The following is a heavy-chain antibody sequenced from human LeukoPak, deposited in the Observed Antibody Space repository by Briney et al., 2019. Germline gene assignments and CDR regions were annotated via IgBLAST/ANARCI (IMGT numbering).Heavy chain of an antibody. J-gene: IGHJ5*02. Sequence: PSETLSLTCTVSGYSISSGYYWGWIRQPPGKGLEWIGSIYHSGSTYYNPSLKSRVTISVDTSKNQFSLKLSSVTAADTAVYYCARLPVAAAGTRGWFDPWGQGTLVTVSS. D-gene: IGHD6-13*01. CDR2: IYHSGST. CDR3: ARLPVAAAGTRGWFDP. CDR1: GYSISSGYY. V-gene: IGHV4-38-2*02.